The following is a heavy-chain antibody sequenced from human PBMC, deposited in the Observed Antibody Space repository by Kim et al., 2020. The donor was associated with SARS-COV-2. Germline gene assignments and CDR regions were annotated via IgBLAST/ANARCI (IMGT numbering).Heavy chain of an antibody. CDR2: IYYSGST. CDR1: GGSISSSSYY. D-gene: IGHD6-13*01. Sequence: SETLSLTCTVSGGSISSSSYYWGWIRQPPGKGLEWIGSIYYSGSTYYNPSLKSRVTISVDTSKNQFSLKLSSVTAADTAVYYCARANSSSWYPYYYYGMDVWGQGTTVTVSS. V-gene: IGHV4-39*01. CDR3: ARANSSSWYPYYYYGMDV. J-gene: IGHJ6*02.